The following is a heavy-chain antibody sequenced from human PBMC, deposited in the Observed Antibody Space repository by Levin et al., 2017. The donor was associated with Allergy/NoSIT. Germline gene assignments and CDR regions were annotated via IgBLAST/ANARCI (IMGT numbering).Heavy chain of an antibody. V-gene: IGHV3-11*01. J-gene: IGHJ4*02. CDR2: ISSSGSTI. CDR1: GFTFSDYY. D-gene: IGHD6-13*01. CDR3: ARGHSSSWGSALGY. Sequence: GESLKISCAASGFTFSDYYMSWIRQAPGKGLEWVSYISSSGSTIYYADSVKGRFTISRDNAKNSLYLQMNSLRAEDTAVYYCARGHSSSWGSALGYWGQGTLVTVSS.